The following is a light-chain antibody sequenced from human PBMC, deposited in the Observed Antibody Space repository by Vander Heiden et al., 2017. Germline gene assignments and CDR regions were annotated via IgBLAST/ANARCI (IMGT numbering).Light chain of an antibody. J-gene: IGLJ3*02. CDR1: SSDVGAYDD. CDR3: CSYSGSYTWV. V-gene: IGLV2-11*01. Sequence: HSALTHPRSVSGSPGQSVTISCSGNSSDVGAYDDVSWDQQEPGKAHKVLIYDVTKRPSGVPDRFSGSKSGNTATLTISGRPTEDEADYYCCSYSGSYTWVFGGGTKVTVL. CDR2: DVT.